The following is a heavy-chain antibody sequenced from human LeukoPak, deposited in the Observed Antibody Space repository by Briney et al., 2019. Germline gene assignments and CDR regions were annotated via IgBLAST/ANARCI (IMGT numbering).Heavy chain of an antibody. Sequence: ASVKVSCKASGGTFSSYAISWVRQAPGQGLEWMGGIIPIFGTANYAQKFQGRVTITADESTSTAYMELSSLRSEDTAVYYCAREVRYYDSSGYYSADDYWGQGTLVTVSS. CDR2: IIPIFGTA. CDR3: AREVRYYDSSGYYSADDY. V-gene: IGHV1-69*13. J-gene: IGHJ4*02. CDR1: GGTFSSYA. D-gene: IGHD3-22*01.